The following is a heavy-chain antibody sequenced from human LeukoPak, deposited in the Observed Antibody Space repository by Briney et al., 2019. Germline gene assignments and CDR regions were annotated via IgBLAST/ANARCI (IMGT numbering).Heavy chain of an antibody. CDR2: ISYDGSIK. J-gene: IGHJ4*02. V-gene: IGHV3-30*18. Sequence: GGSLRLSCAASGFTFSSYGMHCVRQAPGKGLEWVAVISYDGSIKYYADSVKGRFTISRDSSKNTLYLQMNSLRAEDTAMYYCAKYGMTTVTYIDYWGQGTLVTVSS. D-gene: IGHD4-17*01. CDR1: GFTFSSYG. CDR3: AKYGMTTVTYIDY.